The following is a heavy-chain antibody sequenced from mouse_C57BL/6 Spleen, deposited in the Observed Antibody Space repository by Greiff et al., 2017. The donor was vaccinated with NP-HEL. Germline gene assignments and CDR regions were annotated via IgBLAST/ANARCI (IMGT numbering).Heavy chain of an antibody. CDR1: GYTFTSYW. D-gene: IGHD1-1*01. Sequence: VQLQQSGAELVMPGASVKLSCKASGYTFTSYWMHWVKQRPGQGLEWIGEIDPSDSYTNYNQKFKGKSTLTVDKSSSTAYMQLSSLTSEDAAVFFRARSSYGSSAWDYWGQGTSLTVS. J-gene: IGHJ2*03. CDR3: ARSSYGSSAWDY. V-gene: IGHV1-69*01. CDR2: IDPSDSYT.